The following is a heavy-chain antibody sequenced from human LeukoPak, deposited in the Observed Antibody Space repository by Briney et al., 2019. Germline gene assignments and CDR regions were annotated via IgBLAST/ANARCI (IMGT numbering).Heavy chain of an antibody. Sequence: GGSLRLSCAASGFTFSSYAMSWVRQAPGKGLEWVSAISGSGGSTYYADSVKGRFTISRDNSKNTLYLQMNSPRAEDTAVYYCAKDNPFIAVAGTNPLDYWGQGTLVTVSS. CDR3: AKDNPFIAVAGTNPLDY. CDR2: ISGSGGST. V-gene: IGHV3-23*01. D-gene: IGHD6-19*01. J-gene: IGHJ4*02. CDR1: GFTFSSYA.